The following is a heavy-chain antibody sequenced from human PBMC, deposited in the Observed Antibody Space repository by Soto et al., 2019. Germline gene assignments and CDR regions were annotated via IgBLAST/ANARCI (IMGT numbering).Heavy chain of an antibody. J-gene: IGHJ4*02. Sequence: QVQLQESGPGLVKPSQTLSLTCTVSGGSISSGDYYWSWIRQPPGKGLEWIGYIYYSGSTYYNPSLKSRVTISVDTSRNQCSPQLSSVTAADTAVYYCASPVRWLQKTVGYWGQGTLVTVSS. CDR2: IYYSGST. CDR3: ASPVRWLQKTVGY. V-gene: IGHV4-30-4*01. CDR1: GGSISSGDYY. D-gene: IGHD5-12*01.